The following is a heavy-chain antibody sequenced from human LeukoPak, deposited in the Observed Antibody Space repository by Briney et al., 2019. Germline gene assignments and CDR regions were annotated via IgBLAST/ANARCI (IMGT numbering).Heavy chain of an antibody. Sequence: PGGSLRLSCAASGFTLSSYAMSWVRQAPGKGLEWVSAISGSGGSTYYADSVKGRFTISRDNSKNTLYLQMNSLRAEDTAVYYCASHEPQQWLPSGPPNDAFDIWGQGTMVTVSS. J-gene: IGHJ3*02. CDR3: ASHEPQQWLPSGPPNDAFDI. D-gene: IGHD6-19*01. CDR1: GFTLSSYA. V-gene: IGHV3-23*01. CDR2: ISGSGGST.